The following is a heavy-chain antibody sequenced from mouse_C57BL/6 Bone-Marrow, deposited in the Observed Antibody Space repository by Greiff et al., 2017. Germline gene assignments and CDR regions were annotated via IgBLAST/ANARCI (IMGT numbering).Heavy chain of an antibody. D-gene: IGHD2-3*01. CDR3: AGRLSLAEGYWYYAMDY. CDR2: IHPNSGST. V-gene: IGHV1-64*01. Sequence: QVQLQQPGAELVKPGASVKLSCKASGYTFTSYWMHWVKQRPGQGLEWIGMIHPNSGSTNYTAKFKSKATLTVDTSSSTAYLQLSSLTSEASAVFYCAGRLSLAEGYWYYAMDYWGQGTSVTVSS. J-gene: IGHJ4*01. CDR1: GYTFTSYW.